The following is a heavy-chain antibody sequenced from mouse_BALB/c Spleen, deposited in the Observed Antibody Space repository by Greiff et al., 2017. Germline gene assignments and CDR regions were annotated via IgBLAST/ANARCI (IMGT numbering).Heavy chain of an antibody. CDR1: EYEFPSHD. CDR2: INSDGGST. D-gene: IGHD2-1*01. J-gene: IGHJ4*01. Sequence: DVMLVESGGGLVQPGESLKLSCESNEYEFPSHDMSWVRKTPERRLELVAAINSDGGSTYYPDTMERRFIISRDNTKKTLYLQMSSLRSEDTALYYCARQANYRAMDYWGQGTSVTVSS. V-gene: IGHV5-2*01. CDR3: ARQANYRAMDY.